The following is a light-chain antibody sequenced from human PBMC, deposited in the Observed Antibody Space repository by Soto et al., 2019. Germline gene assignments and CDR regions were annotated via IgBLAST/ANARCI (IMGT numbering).Light chain of an antibody. Sequence: QSALTQPPSASGSSGQSVTISCTGTSSDVGGYNYVSWYQQHPGKAPKLMVYEVTKRPSGVPDRFSGSKSGNTASLTVSGLQADDEADYYCSSRAGSAPYVFGTGTQLTVL. V-gene: IGLV2-8*01. CDR3: SSRAGSAPYV. CDR1: SSDVGGYNY. CDR2: EVT. J-gene: IGLJ1*01.